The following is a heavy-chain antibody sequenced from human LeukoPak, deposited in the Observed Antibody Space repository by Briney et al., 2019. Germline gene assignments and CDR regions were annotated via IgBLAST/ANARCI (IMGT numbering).Heavy chain of an antibody. CDR3: AKDSRAVTSQENWFDP. CDR1: GFTFSSYG. CDR2: ISYDGSNK. D-gene: IGHD4-17*01. Sequence: GGSLRLSCAASGFTFSSYGMHWVRQAPGKGLEWVAVISYDGSNKYYADSVKGRFTISRDNSKNTLYLQMNSLRAEDTAVYYCAKDSRAVTSQENWFDPWGQGTLVTVSS. V-gene: IGHV3-30*18. J-gene: IGHJ5*02.